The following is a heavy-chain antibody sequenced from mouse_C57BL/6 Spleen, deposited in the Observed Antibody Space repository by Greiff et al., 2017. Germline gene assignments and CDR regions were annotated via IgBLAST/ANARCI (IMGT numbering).Heavy chain of an antibody. CDR2: ISNGGGST. J-gene: IGHJ1*03. CDR1: GFTFSDYY. CDR3: ARQGGWDGYFDV. V-gene: IGHV5-12*01. Sequence: EVMLVESGGGLVQPGGSLKLSCAASGFTFSDYYMYWVRQTPEKRLEWVAYISNGGGSTYYPDTVKGRFTISRDNAKNTLYLQMSRLKSEDTAMYYCARQGGWDGYFDVWGTGTTVTVSS. D-gene: IGHD4-1*01.